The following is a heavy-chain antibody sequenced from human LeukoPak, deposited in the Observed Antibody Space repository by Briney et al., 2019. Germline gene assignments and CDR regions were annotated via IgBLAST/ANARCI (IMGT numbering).Heavy chain of an antibody. J-gene: IGHJ4*02. Sequence: GGSLRLSCAASGFTFSSYAVSWVRQAPGKGLEWVSTISGSGGGTYYADSVKGRFTISRDNSNNTLYLQMNSLRAEDTAIYYCAKDPGYGANTPLNYWGQGTLVTVSS. D-gene: IGHD4-23*01. V-gene: IGHV3-23*01. CDR2: ISGSGGGT. CDR1: GFTFSSYA. CDR3: AKDPGYGANTPLNY.